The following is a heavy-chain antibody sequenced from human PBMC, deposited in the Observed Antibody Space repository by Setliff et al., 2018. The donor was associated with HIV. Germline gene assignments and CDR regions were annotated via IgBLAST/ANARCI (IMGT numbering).Heavy chain of an antibody. CDR3: ATPISITSGSAFDY. Sequence: GESLKISCQGSGYSFISYWIGWVRQMPGKGLEWMGIIYPGDSNTKYSPSFQGQVTLSVDKSISTAYLQWSSLKASDTAMYYCATPISITSGSAFDYWGQGTLVTVSS. J-gene: IGHJ4*02. D-gene: IGHD2-2*01. CDR1: GYSFISYW. V-gene: IGHV5-51*01. CDR2: IYPGDSNT.